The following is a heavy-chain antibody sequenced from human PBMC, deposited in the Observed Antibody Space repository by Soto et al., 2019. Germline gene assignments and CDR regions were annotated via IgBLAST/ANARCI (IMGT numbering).Heavy chain of an antibody. CDR1: GFTFSSYW. J-gene: IGHJ4*02. V-gene: IGHV3-74*01. D-gene: IGHD5-12*01. Sequence: PGGSLRLSCAASGFTFSSYWMHWVRQDPGKGLVWVSRIKGDGSETNYADSVKGRFTISRDNAKNTLYLQLYSLRAEDTAVYYCVRGNSGYGNFDYWGQGTRVTVSS. CDR2: IKGDGSET. CDR3: VRGNSGYGNFDY.